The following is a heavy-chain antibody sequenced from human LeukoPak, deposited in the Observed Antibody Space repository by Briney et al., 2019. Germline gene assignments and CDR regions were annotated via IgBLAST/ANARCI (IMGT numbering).Heavy chain of an antibody. J-gene: IGHJ4*02. CDR2: IYPGDSDT. V-gene: IGHV5-51*01. D-gene: IGHD3-10*01. CDR1: GYSFTSYW. Sequence: GESLKISCKGSGYSFTSYWIGWVRQMPGKGLEWMGIIYPGDSDTRYSPSLQGQVTISAAKSISTAYLQWSSLKASDTAMYYCARSYYYGSGSYSLLGYWGQGTLVTVSS. CDR3: ARSYYYGSGSYSLLGY.